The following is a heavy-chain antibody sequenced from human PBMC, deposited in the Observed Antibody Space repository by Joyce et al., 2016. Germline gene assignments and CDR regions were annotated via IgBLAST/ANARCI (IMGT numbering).Heavy chain of an antibody. Sequence: EVQLVESGGGLVQLGGSLRVSCAASGFTFSSYNMNWVRQAPGKGLEWVSYISRSSSTIYYADSVKGRFTVSRDNAKNSLYLQMNSLRAEDTAVYYCARDRGGLIPRTYYFDYWGQGTLVTVSS. CDR3: ARDRGGLIPRTYYFDY. D-gene: IGHD2-21*01. J-gene: IGHJ4*02. CDR1: GFTFSSYN. V-gene: IGHV3-48*01. CDR2: ISRSSSTI.